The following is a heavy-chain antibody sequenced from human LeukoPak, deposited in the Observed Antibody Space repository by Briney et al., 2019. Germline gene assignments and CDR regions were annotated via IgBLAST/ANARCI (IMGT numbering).Heavy chain of an antibody. D-gene: IGHD3-22*01. V-gene: IGHV3-33*01. J-gene: IGHJ1*01. CDR1: GLTFSSYG. Sequence: PGRSLRLSCAASGLTFSSYGMHWVRQAPGKGLEWVAVIWYDGSNKDYADSVKGRFTISRDNSKNTLYLQMNSLRAEDTAVYYCASYYYDSSGYFQRWGQGTLVTVSS. CDR3: ASYYYDSSGYFQR. CDR2: IWYDGSNK.